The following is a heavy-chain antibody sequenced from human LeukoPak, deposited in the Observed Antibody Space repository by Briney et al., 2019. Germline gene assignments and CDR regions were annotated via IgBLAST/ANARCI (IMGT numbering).Heavy chain of an antibody. CDR2: IIPIFGTA. D-gene: IGHD6-13*01. V-gene: IGHV1-69*06. J-gene: IGHJ5*02. CDR1: GGTFSSYA. Sequence: ASVKVSCKASGGTFSSYAISWVRQAPGQGLEWMGGIIPIFGTANYAQKFQGRVTITADKSTSTAYMELSSLRSEDTAVYYCARDAGWGIAAAGIEFGVFDPWGQGTLVTVSS. CDR3: ARDAGWGIAAAGIEFGVFDP.